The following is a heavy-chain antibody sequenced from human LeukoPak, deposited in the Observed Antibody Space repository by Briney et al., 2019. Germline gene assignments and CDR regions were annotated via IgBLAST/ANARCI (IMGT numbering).Heavy chain of an antibody. D-gene: IGHD2-2*02. J-gene: IGHJ4*02. Sequence: HTGGSLRLSCAASGFTFSSYAMSWVRQAPGKGLEWVSAISGSGGSTYYADSVKGRFTISRDNSKNTLYLQMNSLRAEDTAVYYCASRDCSSTSCYIPPKYYFDYWGQGTLVTVSS. V-gene: IGHV3-23*01. CDR1: GFTFSSYA. CDR3: ASRDCSSTSCYIPPKYYFDY. CDR2: ISGSGGST.